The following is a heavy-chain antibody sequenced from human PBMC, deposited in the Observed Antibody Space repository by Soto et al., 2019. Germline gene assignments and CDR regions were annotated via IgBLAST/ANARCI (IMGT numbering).Heavy chain of an antibody. CDR2: IVVGSGNT. CDR1: GFTFTSAA. V-gene: IGHV1-58*01. J-gene: IGHJ3*02. CDR3: AAGYYYDSSGYLDAFDI. Sequence: ASVKGACKASGFTFTSAAVQWVRQARGQRLEWIGWIVVGSGNTNYAQKFQERVTITRDMSTSTAYMELSSLRSEDTAVYYCAAGYYYDSSGYLDAFDIWGQGTMVTVSS. D-gene: IGHD3-22*01.